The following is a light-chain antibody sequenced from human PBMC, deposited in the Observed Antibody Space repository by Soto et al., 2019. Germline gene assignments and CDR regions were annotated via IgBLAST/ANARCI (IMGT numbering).Light chain of an antibody. CDR2: GAS. J-gene: IGKJ1*01. CDR1: QSVSSSY. V-gene: IGKV3-20*01. Sequence: EIVLTQSPGTLSLSPGERATLSCRASQSVSSSYLAWYQQKPGQAPRLLIYGASSRATGIPDRFSGSGSGTDFTLTITRLEPEDFAMYYCQRYDSFRTVGQGTKVDIK. CDR3: QRYDSFRT.